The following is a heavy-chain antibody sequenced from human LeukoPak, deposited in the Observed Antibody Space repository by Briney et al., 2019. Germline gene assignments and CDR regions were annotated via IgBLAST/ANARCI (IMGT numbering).Heavy chain of an antibody. D-gene: IGHD2-21*02. V-gene: IGHV3-66*01. CDR1: GFTVSSNY. CDR2: IYSGGST. J-gene: IGHJ6*02. Sequence: GGSLRLSCAASGFTVSSNYMSWVRQAPGKGLEWVPVIYSGGSTYYADSVKGRFTISRDNSKNTLYLQMNSLRAEDTAVYYCARDPLYCGGDCYSGIYYYYGMDVWGQGTTVTVSS. CDR3: ARDPLYCGGDCYSGIYYYYGMDV.